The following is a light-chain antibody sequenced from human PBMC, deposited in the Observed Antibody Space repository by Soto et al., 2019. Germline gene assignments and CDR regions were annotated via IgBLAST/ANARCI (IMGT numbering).Light chain of an antibody. V-gene: IGKV1-5*03. Sequence: DIQMTQSPSTRSASLGDRVTITCRASQRINNWLAWYQQKPGKAPKLLIYKASSVESGVPSRFSGSGSGTEYTLTISSLQPDDFATYYCLQYNSYSRTFGQGTKVEIK. CDR1: QRINNW. J-gene: IGKJ1*01. CDR3: LQYNSYSRT. CDR2: KAS.